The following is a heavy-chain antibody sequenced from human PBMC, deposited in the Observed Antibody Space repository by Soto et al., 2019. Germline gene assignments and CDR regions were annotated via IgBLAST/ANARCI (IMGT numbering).Heavy chain of an antibody. CDR2: ISGRGGST. CDR1: GFTFNSYS. D-gene: IGHD1-26*01. J-gene: IGHJ4*02. Sequence: EVQLLESGGGLVQPGGSLRLSCAASGFTFNSYSMSWVRQSPGKGLEWVSSISGRGGSTYYADSVKGRFTNSRDNSKNTMYLKMNSLRADGTAVYYGEKGQLGAISPFGYLGQGTLVTVSS. CDR3: EKGQLGAISPFGY. V-gene: IGHV3-23*01.